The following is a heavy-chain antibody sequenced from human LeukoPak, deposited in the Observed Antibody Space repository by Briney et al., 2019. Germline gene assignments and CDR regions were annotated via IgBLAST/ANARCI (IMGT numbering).Heavy chain of an antibody. CDR3: TTLDIVVVPAAIQHYYGMDV. CDR2: IKSKTDGGTT. J-gene: IGHJ6*02. D-gene: IGHD2-2*02. CDR1: GFTFSNAW. Sequence: GGSLRLSRAASGFTFSNAWMSWVRQAPGKGLEWVGRIKSKTDGGTTDYAAPVKGRFTISRDDSKNTLYLQMNSLKTEDTAVYYCTTLDIVVVPAAIQHYYGMDVWGQGTTVTVSS. V-gene: IGHV3-15*01.